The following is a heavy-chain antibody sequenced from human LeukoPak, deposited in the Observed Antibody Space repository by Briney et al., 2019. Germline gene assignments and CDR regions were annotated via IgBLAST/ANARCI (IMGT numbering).Heavy chain of an antibody. CDR2: INPNSGGT. Sequence: ASVKVSCKASGYTFTGYYMHWVRQAPGQGLEWMGWINPNSGGTNSAQEFQGRVTMTRDTSISTAYMELSRLRSDDTAVYYCAGGGLSGQLDYWGQGTLVTVSS. CDR1: GYTFTGYY. CDR3: AGGGLSGQLDY. V-gene: IGHV1-2*02. D-gene: IGHD6-19*01. J-gene: IGHJ4*02.